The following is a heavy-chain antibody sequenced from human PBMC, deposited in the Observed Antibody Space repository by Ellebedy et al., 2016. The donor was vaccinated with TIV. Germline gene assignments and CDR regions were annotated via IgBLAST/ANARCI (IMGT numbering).Heavy chain of an antibody. J-gene: IGHJ5*02. D-gene: IGHD4-17*01. CDR2: IRGDSEK. Sequence: GESLKISCAASGFSFSSYWMSWVRQAPGKGLEWVANIRGDSEKYYVDSVKGRFIISRDNSKNTLYLQMHSLRVEDTAVYYCARRGSYGDYAVQINNWFGPWGQGTLVTVSS. CDR3: ARRGSYGDYAVQINNWFGP. CDR1: GFSFSSYW. V-gene: IGHV3-7*01.